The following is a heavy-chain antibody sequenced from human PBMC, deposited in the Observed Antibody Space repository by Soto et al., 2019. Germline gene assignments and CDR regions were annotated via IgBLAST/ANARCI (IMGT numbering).Heavy chain of an antibody. CDR1: GFTFSSYS. CDR3: AREQTSGSYYFYDYGMDV. CDR2: ISSSSSTI. Sequence: GGSLRLSCAASGFTFSSYSMNWVRQAPGKGLEWVSYISSSSSTIFYADSVKGRFTISRDNAKNSLYLQMNSLRDEDTAVYYCAREQTSGSYYFYDYGMDVWGQGTTVTVSS. D-gene: IGHD1-26*01. J-gene: IGHJ6*02. V-gene: IGHV3-48*02.